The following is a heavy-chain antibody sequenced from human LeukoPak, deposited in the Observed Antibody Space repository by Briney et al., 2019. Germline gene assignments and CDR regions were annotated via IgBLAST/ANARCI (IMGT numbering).Heavy chain of an antibody. CDR2: IDCDESAP. J-gene: IGHJ4*02. D-gene: IGHD3-22*01. V-gene: IGHV3-74*01. Sequence: GGSLRLSCAASGFPFRSHWMQGVRQAPGKGVIWVSRIDCDESAPYYGDSVKGRFTISRDNAKNMLYLPMNSLRVEDTAVYYCVRTHSSGYYYFDSWGQGTLVTVSS. CDR3: VRTHSSGYYYFDS. CDR1: GFPFRSHW.